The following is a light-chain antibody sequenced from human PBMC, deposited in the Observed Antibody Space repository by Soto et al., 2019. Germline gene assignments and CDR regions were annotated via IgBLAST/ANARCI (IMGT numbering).Light chain of an antibody. CDR1: QSLLHSNGYNY. J-gene: IGKJ3*01. V-gene: IGKV2-28*01. CDR3: MQALRTPFT. CDR2: LGS. Sequence: DIVMTQSPLSLPVTPGEPASISCRSSQSLLHSNGYNYLDWYLQKPGQSPQLLIYLGSNRACGVADRFSGSGSGTDFTLKISRVEAEDVGVYYCMQALRTPFTFXPGTKVDIK.